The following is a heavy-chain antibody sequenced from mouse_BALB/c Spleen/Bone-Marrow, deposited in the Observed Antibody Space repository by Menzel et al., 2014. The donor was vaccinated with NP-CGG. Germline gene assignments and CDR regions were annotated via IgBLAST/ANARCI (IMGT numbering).Heavy chain of an antibody. CDR3: ESRGEYFDV. CDR1: GYSFTGYY. CDR2: IYPYNGVS. V-gene: IGHV1-31*01. J-gene: IGHJ1*01. Sequence: VQLQQSGPELVKPGASVKISCKASGYSFTGYYMHWVKQSHGNSLDWIGYIYPYNGVSSYNQKFKGKAALTVDKSSSTAYMELRSLTSDDSAVYYCESRGEYFDVWGAGTTVTVSS.